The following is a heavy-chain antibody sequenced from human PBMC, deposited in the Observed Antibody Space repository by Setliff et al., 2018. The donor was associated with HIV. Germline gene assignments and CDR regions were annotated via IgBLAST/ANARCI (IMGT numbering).Heavy chain of an antibody. J-gene: IGHJ5*02. V-gene: IGHV4-4*09. CDR3: ARRIDNSGSFPDKNWFDT. CDR2: IFSSGST. CDR1: GGSISSYC. D-gene: IGHD3-10*01. Sequence: ETLSLTCTVSGGSISSYCWNWIRQSPGRGLEWIGFIFSSGSTKYNPSLQSRVTMSIDTSKNQFSPKLTSVTAADTAVYYCARRIDNSGSFPDKNWFDTWGQGSLVTVSS.